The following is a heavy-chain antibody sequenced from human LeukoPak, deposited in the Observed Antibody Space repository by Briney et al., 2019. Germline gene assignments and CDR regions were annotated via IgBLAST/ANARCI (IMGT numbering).Heavy chain of an antibody. V-gene: IGHV1-18*04. Sequence: ASVTVSCKASVYTFTSYSINWVRRAPGQGLEWMGWISPSNGDTSYAQKVQDRVTMTTDTSTTTVYMELRSLGSDDTAIYYCVRDSGWELRHFFFDDWGQGTLVTVSS. CDR3: VRDSGWELRHFFFDD. CDR2: ISPSNGDT. D-gene: IGHD4-23*01. J-gene: IGHJ4*02. CDR1: VYTFTSYS.